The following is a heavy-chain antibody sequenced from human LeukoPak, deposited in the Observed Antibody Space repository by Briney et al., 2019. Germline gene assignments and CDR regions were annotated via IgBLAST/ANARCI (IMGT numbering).Heavy chain of an antibody. V-gene: IGHV3-33*01. Sequence: SGGSLRLSCVVSGFTFSSYGMHWVRQAPGKGLEWVALIWYDGSNKYYADSVKGRFTISRDNSKNTLYLQMNSLRAEDTAVYYCARQWLVREGLGYWGQGTLVTVSS. D-gene: IGHD6-19*01. CDR2: IWYDGSNK. J-gene: IGHJ4*02. CDR3: ARQWLVREGLGY. CDR1: GFTFSSYG.